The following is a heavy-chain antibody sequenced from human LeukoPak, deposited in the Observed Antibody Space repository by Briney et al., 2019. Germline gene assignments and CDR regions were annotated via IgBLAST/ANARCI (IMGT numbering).Heavy chain of an antibody. CDR3: AIQYYYGSGAGGNWFDP. CDR2: IYYSGST. Sequence: PSETLSLTCAVYGGSFSGYYWSWIRQHPGKGLEWIGYIYYSGSTYYNPSLKSRVTISVDTSKNQFSLKLSSVTAADTAVYYCAIQYYYGSGAGGNWFDPWGQGTLVTVSS. J-gene: IGHJ5*02. V-gene: IGHV4-31*11. CDR1: GGSFSGYY. D-gene: IGHD3-10*01.